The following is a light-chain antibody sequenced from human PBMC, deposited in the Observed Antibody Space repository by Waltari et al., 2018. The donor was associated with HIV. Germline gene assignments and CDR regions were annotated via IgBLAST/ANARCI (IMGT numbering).Light chain of an antibody. J-gene: IGLJ1*01. Sequence: SYVLTQPPSVSVAPGQTARITCGGNNIGGKSVHWYQQKPGQAPVVVVDDDSDRPSGIPERFSGSNSGKTATLSISRVEAGDEADYYCQVWDTTRDHHVFGTGTKVTVL. CDR2: DDS. V-gene: IGLV3-21*02. CDR3: QVWDTTRDHHV. CDR1: NIGGKS.